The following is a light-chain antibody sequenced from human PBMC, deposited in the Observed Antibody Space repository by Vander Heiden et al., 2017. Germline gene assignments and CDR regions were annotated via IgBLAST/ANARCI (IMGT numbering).Light chain of an antibody. Sequence: QSALTQPASVSGSPGQSITIPCTGTSSDVGGYDFVSCYQQPPGTAPKLLIYEVSKRPSGVSTRFSGSKSGNTASLTISGLQAEDEADYYCSSYTSSSTVVFGGGTKLTVL. V-gene: IGLV2-14*01. CDR1: SSDVGGYDF. CDR2: EVS. J-gene: IGLJ2*01. CDR3: SSYTSSSTVV.